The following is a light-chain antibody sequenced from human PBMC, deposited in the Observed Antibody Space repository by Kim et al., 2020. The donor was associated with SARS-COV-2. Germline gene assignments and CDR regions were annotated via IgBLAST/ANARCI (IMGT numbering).Light chain of an antibody. CDR1: TNNVGNQG. CDR2: RDS. J-gene: IGLJ3*02. Sequence: LTQPPSVSKDLRQTATLTCTGNTNNVGNQGAAWLQQHQGHPPKLLSYRDSNRPSGISERLSASRSGNTASLTITGLQPEDEADYYCSAGDSSLGAWVFGGGTKLTVL. V-gene: IGLV10-54*01. CDR3: SAGDSSLGAWV.